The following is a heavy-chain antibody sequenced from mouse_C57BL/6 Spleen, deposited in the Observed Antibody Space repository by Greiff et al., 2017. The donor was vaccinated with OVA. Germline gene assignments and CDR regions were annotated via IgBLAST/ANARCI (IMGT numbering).Heavy chain of an antibody. CDR3: TILLRYPAWFAY. CDR1: GYTFTDYE. Sequence: VQLQQSGAELVRPGASVTLSCKASGYTFTDYEMHWVKQTTVHGLEWIGAIDPETGGTAYNQKFKGKAILTADKSSSTAYMELRSLTSEDSAVYYCTILLRYPAWFAYWGQGTLVTVSA. D-gene: IGHD1-1*01. V-gene: IGHV1-15*01. J-gene: IGHJ3*01. CDR2: IDPETGGT.